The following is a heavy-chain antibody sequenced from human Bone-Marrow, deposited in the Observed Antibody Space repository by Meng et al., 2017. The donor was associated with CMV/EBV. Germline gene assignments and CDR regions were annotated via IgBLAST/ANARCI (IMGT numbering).Heavy chain of an antibody. CDR2: IIPIYGTA. CDR3: ARGDSSLYSSSYLMVY. D-gene: IGHD6-6*01. J-gene: IGHJ4*02. CDR1: RASCSSYT. Sequence: SRASCSSYTICRMQRVPEEGLEWMEGIIPIYGTANYTRNSQNRVTIVADKSTSTAYMELSSLRSEDTDVYYCARGDSSLYSSSYLMVYWGQGTLVTVSS. V-gene: IGHV1-69*06.